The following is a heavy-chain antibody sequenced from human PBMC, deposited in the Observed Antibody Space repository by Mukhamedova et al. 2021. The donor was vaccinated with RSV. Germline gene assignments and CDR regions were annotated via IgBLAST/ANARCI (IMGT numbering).Heavy chain of an antibody. Sequence: IGRLYSSGSTDYNPSLNSRVTISLDTSRNQFSLNLKSVTAADTAVYYCARDSTTYSYDCSSYSIGWYFDLWGRGALVTVSS. CDR3: ARDSTTYSYDCSSYSIGWYFDL. CDR2: LYSSGST. V-gene: IGHV4-61*02. J-gene: IGHJ2*01. D-gene: IGHD3-22*01.